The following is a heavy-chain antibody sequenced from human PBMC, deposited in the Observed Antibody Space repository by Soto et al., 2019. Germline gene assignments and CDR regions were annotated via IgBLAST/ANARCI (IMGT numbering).Heavy chain of an antibody. V-gene: IGHV4-31*03. CDR3: ARGVGIAASRIDY. Sequence: QVQLQESGPGLVKPSQTLSLTCTVSGGSISSGGYYWSWIRQHPGKGLEWIGYIYYSGSTYYNPTLKRRVTISVDTSKHQFSLKLSSVTAADTAVYYCARGVGIAASRIDYRGQGTLVTVSS. D-gene: IGHD6-6*01. J-gene: IGHJ4*02. CDR1: GGSISSGGYY. CDR2: IYYSGST.